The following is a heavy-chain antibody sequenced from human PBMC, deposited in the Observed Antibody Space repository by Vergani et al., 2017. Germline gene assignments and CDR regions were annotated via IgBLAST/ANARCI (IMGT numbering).Heavy chain of an antibody. CDR1: GFTVSSNY. D-gene: IGHD1-7*01. CDR2: ISSGGST. CDR3: ARVPNWNYRYFDY. J-gene: IGHJ4*02. V-gene: IGHV3-66*01. Sequence: EVQLVESGGGLVQPGGSLRLSCAASGFTVSSNYMSWVRQAPGKGLEWVSGISSGGSTYYADSVKGRFTISRDNSKNTLYLQMNSQRAEDTAVYYCARVPNWNYRYFDYWGQGTLVTVSS.